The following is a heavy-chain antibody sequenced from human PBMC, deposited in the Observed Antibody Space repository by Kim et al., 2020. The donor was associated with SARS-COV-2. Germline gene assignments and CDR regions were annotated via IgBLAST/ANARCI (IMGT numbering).Heavy chain of an antibody. V-gene: IGHV1-8*01. CDR1: GYTFTSYD. J-gene: IGHJ6*03. D-gene: IGHD3-3*01. CDR2: MNPNSGNT. CDR3: ARTPGGYDFWSGYYTGGYYYYYMDV. Sequence: ASVKVSCKASGYTFTSYDINWVRQATGQGLEWMGWMNPNSGNTGYAQKFQGRVTRTRNTSISTAYMELSSLRSEDTAVYYCARTPGGYDFWSGYYTGGYYYYYMDVWGKGTTVTVSS.